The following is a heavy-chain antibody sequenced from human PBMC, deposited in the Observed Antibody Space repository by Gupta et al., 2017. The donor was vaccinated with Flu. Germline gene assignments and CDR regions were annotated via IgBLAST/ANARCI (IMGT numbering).Heavy chain of an antibody. CDR2: ISGSGGST. CDR3: AKDQSDMSTFGGVIVDY. Sequence: EVQLLESGGGLVQPGGSLRLSCAASGFTFSSYAMSWVRQAPGKGLEWVSAISGSGGSTYYADSVKGRVTISRDNSKNTLYLQMNSLRAEDTAVYYCAKDQSDMSTFGGVIVDYWGQGTLVTVSS. D-gene: IGHD3-16*02. V-gene: IGHV3-23*01. J-gene: IGHJ4*02. CDR1: GFTFSSYA.